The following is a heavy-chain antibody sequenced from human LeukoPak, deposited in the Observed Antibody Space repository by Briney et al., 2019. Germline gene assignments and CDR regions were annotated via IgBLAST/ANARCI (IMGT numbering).Heavy chain of an antibody. V-gene: IGHV5-51*01. Sequence: GESLKISCKGSGYSFTSYWIGWVRQMPGKGLEWMGIIYPGDSDTRYSPSFQGQVTISADKSISTAYLQWSSLKASDTAMYYCARGIYGDSGNSNWFDPWGQGTLVTVSS. CDR3: ARGIYGDSGNSNWFDP. CDR2: IYPGDSDT. CDR1: GYSFTSYW. J-gene: IGHJ5*02. D-gene: IGHD4-17*01.